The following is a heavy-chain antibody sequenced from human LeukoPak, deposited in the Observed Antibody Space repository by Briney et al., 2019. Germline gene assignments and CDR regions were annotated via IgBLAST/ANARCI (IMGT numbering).Heavy chain of an antibody. D-gene: IGHD3-22*01. J-gene: IGHJ4*02. V-gene: IGHV4-34*01. CDR3: ARYYYDSSGYYEAVVYFDY. CDR1: GGSFSGYL. Sequence: SETLSLTCTVSGGSFSGYLWSWIRQPPGKGLEWIGEINYNGEKTNYNPSLKSRVTISVDTSKNQFSLKLSSVTAADTAVYYCARYYYDSSGYYEAVVYFDYWGQGTLVTVSS. CDR2: INYNGEKT.